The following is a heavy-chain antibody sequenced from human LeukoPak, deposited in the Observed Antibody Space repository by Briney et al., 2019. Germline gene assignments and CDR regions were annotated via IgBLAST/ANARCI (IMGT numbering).Heavy chain of an antibody. CDR3: ARVGSTYKDY. V-gene: IGHV1-69*04. CDR2: IIPILGIA. Sequence: SVKVSCKASGGTFSSYAISWVRQAPGQGLEWMGRIIPILGIANYAQKFQGRVTITADKSTSTAYMELSSLRSEDTAVCYCARVGSTYKDYWGQGTLVTVSS. CDR1: GGTFSSYA. D-gene: IGHD5-24*01. J-gene: IGHJ4*02.